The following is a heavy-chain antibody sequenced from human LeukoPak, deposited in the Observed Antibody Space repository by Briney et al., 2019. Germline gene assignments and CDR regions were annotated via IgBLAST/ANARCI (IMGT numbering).Heavy chain of an antibody. D-gene: IGHD2-15*01. CDR3: ARDFVVVADHYYYYGMDV. CDR2: IYYSGST. J-gene: IGHJ6*02. V-gene: IGHV4-31*03. CDR1: GGSISSGGYY. Sequence: PSETLSLTCTVSGGSISSGGYYWSWIRQHPGKGLEWIGYIYYSGSTYYNPSLKSRVTISVDTSKNQFSLKLSSVTAADTAVYYCARDFVVVADHYYYYGMDVWGQGTTVTVSS.